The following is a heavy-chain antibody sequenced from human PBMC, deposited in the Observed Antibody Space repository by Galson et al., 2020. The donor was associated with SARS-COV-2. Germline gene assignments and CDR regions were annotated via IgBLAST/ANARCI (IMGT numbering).Heavy chain of an antibody. D-gene: IGHD1-26*01. CDR3: ARDLKGELQPFDY. Sequence: EWMGWISAYNGNTNYAQKLQGRVTMTTDTSTSTAYMELRSLRSDDTAVYYCARDLKGELQPFDYWGQGTLVTVSS. J-gene: IGHJ4*02. CDR2: ISAYNGNT. V-gene: IGHV1-18*01.